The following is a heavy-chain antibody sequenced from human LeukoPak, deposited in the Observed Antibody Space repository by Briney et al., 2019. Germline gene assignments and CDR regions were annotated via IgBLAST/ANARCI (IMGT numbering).Heavy chain of an antibody. V-gene: IGHV3-48*03. CDR2: ISSSGSTI. Sequence: GGSLRLSCAASGFTFSNHAMNWVRQAPGKGLEWVSYISSSGSTIYYADSVKGRFTISRDNAKNSLYLQMNSLRAEDTAVYYCARDGSTVTTYHDAFDIWGQGTMVTVSS. D-gene: IGHD4-17*01. CDR1: GFTFSNHA. CDR3: ARDGSTVTTYHDAFDI. J-gene: IGHJ3*02.